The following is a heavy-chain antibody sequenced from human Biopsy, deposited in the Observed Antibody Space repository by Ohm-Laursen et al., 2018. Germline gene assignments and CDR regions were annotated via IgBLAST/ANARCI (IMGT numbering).Heavy chain of an antibody. V-gene: IGHV1-69*06. Sequence: GASVKVSCKVPGGTFSNYGVNWVRQAPGQALEWLGGNIPILGTGNYAQKFQDRVTVAADTSTSTATMELRSLRSDDTAVYYCATKLTGYFHHWGQGTLVIVSS. CDR1: GGTFSNYG. CDR3: ATKLTGYFHH. CDR2: NIPILGTG. D-gene: IGHD3-9*01. J-gene: IGHJ1*01.